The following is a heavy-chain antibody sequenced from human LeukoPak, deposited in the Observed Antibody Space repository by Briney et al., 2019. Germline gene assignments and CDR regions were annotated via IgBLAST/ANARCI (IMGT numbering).Heavy chain of an antibody. D-gene: IGHD5-12*01. CDR2: IYGGGKT. Sequence: QPGGSLRLSCVVSGLPVNFNYMAWVRQAPGKGLECVSFIYGGGKTYYADSVTGRFTISRDNSKSTLFLQMNSLRAEDTAVYYCARAFGGYDSQYFYYYMDVWGKGTTVTVSS. J-gene: IGHJ6*03. CDR3: ARAFGGYDSQYFYYYMDV. CDR1: GLPVNFNY. V-gene: IGHV3-66*01.